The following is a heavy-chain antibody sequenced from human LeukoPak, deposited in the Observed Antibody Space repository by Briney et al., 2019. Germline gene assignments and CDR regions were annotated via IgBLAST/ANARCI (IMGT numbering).Heavy chain of an antibody. V-gene: IGHV4-59*01. CDR2: IYYSGST. Sequence: SETLSLTCTVSGGSISSYYWSWIRQPPGKGLEWIGYIYYSGSTNYNPSLKSRVTISVDTSKNQFALKLSSVTAADTAVYYCARGTYYYGSGSDHWGQGTLVTVSS. D-gene: IGHD3-10*01. CDR1: GGSISSYY. CDR3: ARGTYYYGSGSDH. J-gene: IGHJ4*02.